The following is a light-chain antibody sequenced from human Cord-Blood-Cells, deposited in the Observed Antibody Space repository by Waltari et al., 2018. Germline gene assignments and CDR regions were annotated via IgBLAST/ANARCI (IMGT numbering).Light chain of an antibody. CDR3: LSADSSGTWV. V-gene: IGLV3-16*01. CDR2: KDS. Sequence: SYELTQPPPVPVSLGQMARLTCSGEALPKKYAYWYQQKPGQFPVLVIYKDSERPSGIPERFSGSSSGTIVTLTISGVQAEDEADYYCLSADSSGTWVFGGGTKLTVL. CDR1: ALPKKY. J-gene: IGLJ3*02.